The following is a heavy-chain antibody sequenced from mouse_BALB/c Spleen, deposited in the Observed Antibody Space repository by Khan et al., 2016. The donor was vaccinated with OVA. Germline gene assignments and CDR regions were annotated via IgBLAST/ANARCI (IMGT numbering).Heavy chain of an antibody. CDR2: IYPGNVNT. D-gene: IGHD2-10*02. V-gene: IGHV1S56*01. CDR1: GYTFTSYF. Sequence: QVQLQQSGPELVKPGASVRISCKASGYTFTSYFIHWVKQRPGQGLEWIGWIYPGNVNTEYNERFTGKATLTADKSSSTTYMQLSSLTSEDSAVYFGARAGYGSFAYWGQGTLVTVSA. J-gene: IGHJ3*01. CDR3: ARAGYGSFAY.